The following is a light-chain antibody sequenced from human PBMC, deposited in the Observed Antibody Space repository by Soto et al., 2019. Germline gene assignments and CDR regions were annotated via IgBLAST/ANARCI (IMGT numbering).Light chain of an antibody. J-gene: IGKJ2*01. CDR1: QSISSW. CDR2: DAS. V-gene: IGKV1-5*01. CDR3: RQYNSYMYT. Sequence: DIQMTQSPSTLSASVGDRVTITCRASQSISSWLAWYQQKPGKAPKLLIYDASSLESGVPSRFSGSGSGTEFPLTISSLQPDDFATYYCRQYNSYMYTCGQGTKMEIK.